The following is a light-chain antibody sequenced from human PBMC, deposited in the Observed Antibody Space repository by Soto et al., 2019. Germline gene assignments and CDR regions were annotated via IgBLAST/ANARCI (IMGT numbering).Light chain of an antibody. V-gene: IGKV1-39*01. Sequence: KMYLSVSSLSSSKGDRVTITCRASQSIGSYLNWYQQKPGKAPNLLIHGGSILQSGVPPRFSGGGGGTDFTLTISSLQPEDFASYYCQQIYTIPLTFGGGTKVDIK. CDR3: QQIYTIPLT. CDR2: GGS. CDR1: QSIGSY. J-gene: IGKJ4*01.